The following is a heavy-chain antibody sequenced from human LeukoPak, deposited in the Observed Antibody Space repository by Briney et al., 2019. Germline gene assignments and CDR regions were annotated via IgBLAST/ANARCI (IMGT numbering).Heavy chain of an antibody. CDR3: AKDYYDSSGYHYPPYFDY. J-gene: IGHJ4*02. V-gene: IGHV3-23*01. D-gene: IGHD3-22*01. CDR1: GFSFSSYA. Sequence: PGGSLRLSCAASGFSFSSYAMSWVRQAPGKGLGWVSAIRGSGGSTYYADSVKGRFTISRDNSKNTLYVQMNSLRAEDTAVYYCAKDYYDSSGYHYPPYFDYWGQGTLVTVSS. CDR2: IRGSGGST.